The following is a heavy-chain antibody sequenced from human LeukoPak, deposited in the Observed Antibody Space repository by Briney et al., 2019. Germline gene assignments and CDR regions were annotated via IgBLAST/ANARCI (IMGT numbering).Heavy chain of an antibody. J-gene: IGHJ5*02. Sequence: SETLSLTCTVSGASISSGDYYWSWIRQPPGKGLEWIGSIYYSGSTFHYNPSLKSRVAISIDTSKNQFSLSLSSVTAADTAVYYXXSTNCSRSSCFGANWFDPXXQGTLVTVS. CDR3: XSTNCSRSSCFGANWFDP. V-gene: IGHV4-30-4*08. CDR1: GASISSGDYY. CDR2: IYYSGST. D-gene: IGHD2-2*01.